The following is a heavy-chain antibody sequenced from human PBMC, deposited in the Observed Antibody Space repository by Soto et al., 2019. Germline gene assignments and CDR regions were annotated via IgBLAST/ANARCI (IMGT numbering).Heavy chain of an antibody. V-gene: IGHV3-30*04. Sequence: GGSLRLSCAASGFTFSSYAMHWVRQAPGKGLEWAAVISYDGSNKYYADSVKGRFTISRDNSKNTLYLQMNSLRAEDTAVYYCAKENRIAVAGTSPLSDAFDIWGQGTMVTVSS. CDR1: GFTFSSYA. CDR2: ISYDGSNK. CDR3: AKENRIAVAGTSPLSDAFDI. J-gene: IGHJ3*02. D-gene: IGHD6-19*01.